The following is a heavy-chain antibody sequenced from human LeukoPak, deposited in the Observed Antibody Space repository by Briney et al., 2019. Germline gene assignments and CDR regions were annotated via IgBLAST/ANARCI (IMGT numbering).Heavy chain of an antibody. D-gene: IGHD5-12*01. V-gene: IGHV3-15*01. J-gene: IGHJ6*03. CDR1: GFTFSNAW. CDR3: TTDQSGYQSYYYYYYMDV. CDR2: IKSKTDGGTT. Sequence: GGSLRLSCAASGFTFSNAWMSWVRQAPGKGLEWVGRIKSKTDGGTTDYAAPVKGRFTISRDDSKNTLYLQMNSLKTEDTAVYYCTTDQSGYQSYYYYYYMDVWGKGTTVTVSS.